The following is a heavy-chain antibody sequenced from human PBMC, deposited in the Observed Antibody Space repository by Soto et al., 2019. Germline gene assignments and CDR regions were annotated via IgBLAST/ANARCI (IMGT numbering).Heavy chain of an antibody. CDR3: VRGPVDGAHGRFDP. J-gene: IGHJ5*02. CDR1: GFTFSTYW. D-gene: IGHD2-8*01. Sequence: GGSLRLSCAASGFTFSTYWMHWVRQAPGKGLVWVSRINSDGSDTNYADSVKGRFTISRDNAKNTLYLQMNSLGVEDTAVYYCVRGPVDGAHGRFDPWGQGILVTVSS. CDR2: INSDGSDT. V-gene: IGHV3-74*01.